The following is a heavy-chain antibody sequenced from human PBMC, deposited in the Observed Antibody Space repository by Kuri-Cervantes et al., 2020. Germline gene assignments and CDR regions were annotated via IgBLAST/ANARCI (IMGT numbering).Heavy chain of an antibody. Sequence: SQTLSLTCAAYGGSFSGYYWSWIRQPPGKGLEWIGEINHSGSTNYNPSLKSRVTISVDTSKNQFSLKLSSVTAADTAVYYCARDWYSSSPFDIWGQGTMVTVSS. V-gene: IGHV4-34*01. CDR1: GGSFSGYY. CDR3: ARDWYSSSPFDI. J-gene: IGHJ3*02. D-gene: IGHD6-13*01. CDR2: INHSGST.